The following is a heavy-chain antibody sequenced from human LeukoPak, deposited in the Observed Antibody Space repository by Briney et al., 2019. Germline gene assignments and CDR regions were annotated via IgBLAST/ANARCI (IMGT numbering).Heavy chain of an antibody. V-gene: IGHV1-2*02. Sequence: ASVKVSCKASGYTFTGYYMHWVRQAPGQGLEWMGWINPNSGGTNYAQKLQGRVTMTRDTSISTAYMELSRLRSDDTAVYYCARVYDILTDYSDWFDPWGQGTLVTVSS. D-gene: IGHD3-9*01. CDR2: INPNSGGT. CDR3: ARVYDILTDYSDWFDP. J-gene: IGHJ5*02. CDR1: GYTFTGYY.